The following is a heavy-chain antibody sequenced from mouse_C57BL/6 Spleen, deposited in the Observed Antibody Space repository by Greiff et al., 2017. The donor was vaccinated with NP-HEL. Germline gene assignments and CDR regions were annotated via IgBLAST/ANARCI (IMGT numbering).Heavy chain of an antibody. CDR2: INPSTGGT. CDR3: ARWGYYGSQFAY. J-gene: IGHJ3*01. D-gene: IGHD1-1*01. Sequence: EVQLQESGPELVKPGASVKISCKASGYSFTGYYMNWVKQSPEKSLEWIGEINPSTGGTTYNQKFKAKATLTVDKSSSTAYMQLKSLTSEDSAVYYCARWGYYGSQFAYWGQGTLVTVSA. V-gene: IGHV1-42*01. CDR1: GYSFTGYY.